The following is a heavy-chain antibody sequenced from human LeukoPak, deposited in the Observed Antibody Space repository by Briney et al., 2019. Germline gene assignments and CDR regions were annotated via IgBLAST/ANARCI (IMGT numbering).Heavy chain of an antibody. CDR1: GFTFSSYA. D-gene: IGHD5-18*01. J-gene: IGHJ6*03. Sequence: PGGSLRLSCAASGFTFSSYAMSWVRQAPGKGLEWVSAISGSGGSTYYADSVKGRFTISRDNSKNTLYLQMNSLRAEDTAVYYCAKATAMVPYYYYYYYMDVWGKGTTVTVSS. V-gene: IGHV3-23*01. CDR3: AKATAMVPYYYYYYYMDV. CDR2: ISGSGGST.